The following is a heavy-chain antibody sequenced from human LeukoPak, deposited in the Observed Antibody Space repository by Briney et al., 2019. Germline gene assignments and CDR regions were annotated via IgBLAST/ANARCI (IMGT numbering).Heavy chain of an antibody. CDR3: AKVRVVGYSTFDY. D-gene: IGHD3-22*01. J-gene: IGHJ4*02. V-gene: IGHV3-33*06. CDR1: GFTFSSYG. Sequence: PGGSLRLSCAASGFTFSSYGMHWVRQAPGKGLEWVAVIWYDGSNKYYADSVKGRFTISRDNSKNTLYLQMNSLTAEDTAVYYCAKVRVVGYSTFDYWGQGTLVTVSP. CDR2: IWYDGSNK.